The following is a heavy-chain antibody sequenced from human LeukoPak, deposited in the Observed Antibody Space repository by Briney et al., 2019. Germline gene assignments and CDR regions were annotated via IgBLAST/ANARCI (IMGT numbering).Heavy chain of an antibody. Sequence: ASVKVSGKASGYSCTSHYMHWVRQAPGQGLEWLGLINPSGSSTLYAQKFQGRVTMTRSTSISTAYMELSSLRFEDTAVYYCTRSVRNGHIDYWGQGTLVTVSS. CDR2: INPSGSST. D-gene: IGHD2-21*01. V-gene: IGHV1-46*01. CDR1: GYSCTSHY. J-gene: IGHJ4*02. CDR3: TRSVRNGHIDY.